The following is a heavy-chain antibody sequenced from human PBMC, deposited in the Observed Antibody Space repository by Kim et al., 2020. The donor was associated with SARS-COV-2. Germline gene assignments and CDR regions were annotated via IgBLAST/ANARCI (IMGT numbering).Heavy chain of an antibody. V-gene: IGHV1-46*01. J-gene: IGHJ4*02. CDR2: T. Sequence: TSYAQKFQGRVTMTRDTSTSTVYMELSSLRSEDTAVYYCAREADIVAYDYWGQGTLVTVSS. CDR3: AREADIVAYDY. D-gene: IGHD5-12*01.